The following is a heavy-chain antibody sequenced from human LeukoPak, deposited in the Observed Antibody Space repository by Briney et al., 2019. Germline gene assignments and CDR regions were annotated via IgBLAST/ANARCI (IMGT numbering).Heavy chain of an antibody. CDR3: AREVPGGATALDL. CDR2: IKEDGSGK. CDR1: GFTLSTYW. J-gene: IGHJ5*02. V-gene: IGHV3-7*04. Sequence: GVSLRLSCAASGFTLSTYWICWVRQAPGKGLEWVANIKEDGSGKNYVGSVKGRFTISRDNAKNSLYLQMNSLRPEDRAVYYCAREVPGGATALDLWGQGTLVTVSS. D-gene: IGHD1-26*01.